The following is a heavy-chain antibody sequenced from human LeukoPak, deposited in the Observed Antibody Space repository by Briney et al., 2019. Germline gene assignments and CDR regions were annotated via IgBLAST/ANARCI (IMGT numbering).Heavy chain of an antibody. CDR1: GGTFSSYA. CDR3: ARGSSAEYFQH. Sequence: ASVKVSRKASGGTFSSYAISWVRQAPGQGLEWMGGIIPIFGTANYAQKFQGRVTITADKSTSTAYMELSSLRSEDTAVYYCARGSSAEYFQHWGQGTLVTVSS. CDR2: IIPIFGTA. V-gene: IGHV1-69*06. J-gene: IGHJ1*01.